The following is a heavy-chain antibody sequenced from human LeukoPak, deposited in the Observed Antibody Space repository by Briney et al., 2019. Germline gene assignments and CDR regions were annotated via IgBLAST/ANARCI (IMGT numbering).Heavy chain of an antibody. V-gene: IGHV3-23*01. Sequence: PGGSLRLSCAASGFTFSSYAMSWVRQAPGKGLEWVSAISGSGGSTYYADSVKGRFTISRDNSKNTLYLQMNSLRAEDTAVYYCAKDHDGGSGWAVGYWGQGTLVTVSS. CDR3: AKDHDGGSGWAVGY. D-gene: IGHD6-19*01. CDR2: ISGSGGST. CDR1: GFTFSSYA. J-gene: IGHJ4*02.